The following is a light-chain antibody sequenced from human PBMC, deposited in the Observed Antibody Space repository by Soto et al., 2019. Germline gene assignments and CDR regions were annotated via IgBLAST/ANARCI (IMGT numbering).Light chain of an antibody. CDR1: SDDVGAYRY. Sequence: QSALTQPASVSGSPGQSITISCAGTSDDVGAYRYVSWYQQHPGKAPQLLIYEATNRPSGISGRFSASKSGNTASLTISGLQAEDEADYYCSSYTSSSTYVFGTGTKVTVL. CDR2: EAT. CDR3: SSYTSSSTYV. V-gene: IGLV2-14*01. J-gene: IGLJ1*01.